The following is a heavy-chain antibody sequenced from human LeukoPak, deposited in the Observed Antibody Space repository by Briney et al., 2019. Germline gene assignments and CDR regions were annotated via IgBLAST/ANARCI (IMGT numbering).Heavy chain of an antibody. D-gene: IGHD6-19*01. V-gene: IGHV3-21*01. Sequence: PGGSLRLSCAASGFTFSSYSMNWVRQAPGKGLEWVSSISSSSSYIYYADSVKGRFTISRDNAKNSLHLQMNSLRAEDTAVYYCARGKGQWLVRYAFDIWGQGTMVTVSS. J-gene: IGHJ3*02. CDR3: ARGKGQWLVRYAFDI. CDR2: ISSSSSYI. CDR1: GFTFSSYS.